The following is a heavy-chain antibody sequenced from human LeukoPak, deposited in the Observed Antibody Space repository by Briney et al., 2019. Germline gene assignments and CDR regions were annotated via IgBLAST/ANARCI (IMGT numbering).Heavy chain of an antibody. CDR1: GFTFNIYA. D-gene: IGHD3-16*01. CDR3: ARGVSD. Sequence: GXSLRLSCATSGFTFNIYAMNWVRQAPGKGLEWVSIISGNGINTYYADSVKGRFTISRDDSKNTLYLQMNSLRVDDTAIYYCARGVSDWGQGTLVTVAS. V-gene: IGHV3-23*01. J-gene: IGHJ4*02. CDR2: ISGNGINT.